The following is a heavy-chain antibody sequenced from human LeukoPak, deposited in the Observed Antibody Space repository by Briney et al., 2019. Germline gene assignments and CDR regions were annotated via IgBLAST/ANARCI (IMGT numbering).Heavy chain of an antibody. Sequence: GGSLRLSCSASGFNVSSNYMSWVRQAPGKGLEWVSAISGSGGSTYYADSVKGRFTISRDNSKNTLYLQMNSLRAEDTAVYYCAKVAARILYRGEPNPRFDYWGQGTLVTVSS. CDR1: GFNVSSNY. D-gene: IGHD2-8*01. V-gene: IGHV3-23*01. CDR2: ISGSGGST. CDR3: AKVAARILYRGEPNPRFDY. J-gene: IGHJ4*02.